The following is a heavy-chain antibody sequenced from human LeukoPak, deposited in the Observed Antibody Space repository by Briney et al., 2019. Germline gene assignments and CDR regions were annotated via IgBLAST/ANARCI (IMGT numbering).Heavy chain of an antibody. J-gene: IGHJ6*03. D-gene: IGHD4-11*01. CDR3: ARGQGYSMRYYYMDV. Sequence: ASVKVSCKASGYTFTGYYMHWVRQAPGQGLEWMGWINPNSGGTNYAQKFQGRVTMTRDTSISTDYMELSRLRSDDTAVYYCARGQGYSMRYYYMDVWGKGTTVTVSS. CDR2: INPNSGGT. V-gene: IGHV1-2*02. CDR1: GYTFTGYY.